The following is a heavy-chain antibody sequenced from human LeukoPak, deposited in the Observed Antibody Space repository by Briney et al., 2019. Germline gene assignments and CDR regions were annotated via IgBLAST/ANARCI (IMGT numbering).Heavy chain of an antibody. J-gene: IGHJ4*02. D-gene: IGHD6-13*01. CDR3: ATGGAAAGYYFDY. Sequence: SAKVSCKASGGTFSSYAISWVRQAPGQGLEWMGGIIPIFGTANYAQEFQGRVTITADESTSTAYMELSSLRSEDTAVYYCATGGAAAGYYFDYWGQGTLVTVSS. V-gene: IGHV1-69*13. CDR1: GGTFSSYA. CDR2: IIPIFGTA.